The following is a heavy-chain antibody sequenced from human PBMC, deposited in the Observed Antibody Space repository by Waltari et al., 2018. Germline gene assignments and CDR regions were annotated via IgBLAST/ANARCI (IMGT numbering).Heavy chain of an antibody. CDR3: ARSYYYDSSGYSLAFDY. V-gene: IGHV1-2*02. J-gene: IGHJ4*02. CDR1: GYTFTGYY. CDR2: INPNSGGT. Sequence: QVQLVQSGAEVKKPGASVKVSCKASGYTFTGYYMHWVRQAPGQGLEWMGWINPNSGGTNYAQKFQGRVTMTRDTSISTAYMELSRLRSDDTAVYYCARSYYYDSSGYSLAFDYWGQGTLVTVSS. D-gene: IGHD3-22*01.